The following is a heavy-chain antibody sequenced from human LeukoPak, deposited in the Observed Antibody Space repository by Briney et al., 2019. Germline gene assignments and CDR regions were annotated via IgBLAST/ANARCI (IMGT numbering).Heavy chain of an antibody. V-gene: IGHV1-18*01. CDR2: ISAYNGNT. CDR1: GYTFTSYG. J-gene: IGHJ4*02. D-gene: IGHD5-12*01. CDR3: ARADIVATIEDY. Sequence: ASVKVSCKASGYTFTSYGISWVRQAPGQGLEWMGWISAYNGNTNYAQKFQGRVTMTTDTSTSTAYMELRSLRSDDTAVYYCARADIVATIEDYWGQGTLVTVSS.